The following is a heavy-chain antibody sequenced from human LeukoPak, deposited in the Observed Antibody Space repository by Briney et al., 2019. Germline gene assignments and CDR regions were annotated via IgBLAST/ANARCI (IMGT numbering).Heavy chain of an antibody. CDR1: GFTFSSYA. J-gene: IGHJ5*02. CDR3: ARGVGEYYYDNWFDP. CDR2: IKQDGSEK. D-gene: IGHD3-22*01. V-gene: IGHV3-7*01. Sequence: GGSLRLSCAASGFTFSSYAMSWVRQAPGKGLEWVANIKQDGSEKYYVDSVKGRFTISRDNAKNSLYLQMNSLRAEDTAVYYCARGVGEYYYDNWFDPWGQGTLVTVSS.